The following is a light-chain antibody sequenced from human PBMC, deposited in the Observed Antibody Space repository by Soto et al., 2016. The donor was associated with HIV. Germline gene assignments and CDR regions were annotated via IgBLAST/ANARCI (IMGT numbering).Light chain of an antibody. CDR3: QQSYSSPET. J-gene: IGKJ1*01. V-gene: IGKV1-39*01. CDR1: RNVGRY. Sequence: DTVPITCRASRNVGRYVNWFQQKPGKAPKFLISAVSTLEGGVPSRFSGSGSGTDFTLTISNVQPEDFATYCCQQSYSSPETFGQGTKVEIK. CDR2: AVS.